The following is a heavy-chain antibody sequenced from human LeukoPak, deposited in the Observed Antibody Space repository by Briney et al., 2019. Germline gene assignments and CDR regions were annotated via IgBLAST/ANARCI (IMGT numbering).Heavy chain of an antibody. Sequence: SETLSLTCTVSGGSIRPYYWDWIRQPPRKGLEFVGFMHYTGSANYNPSLKSRVSISLDTSKNKFSLNLSSVTDADTAMYYCARGDGEYNYGYYFDSWGQGSLVTVSS. J-gene: IGHJ4*02. CDR3: ARGDGEYNYGYYFDS. D-gene: IGHD5-18*01. V-gene: IGHV4-59*01. CDR2: MHYTGSA. CDR1: GGSIRPYY.